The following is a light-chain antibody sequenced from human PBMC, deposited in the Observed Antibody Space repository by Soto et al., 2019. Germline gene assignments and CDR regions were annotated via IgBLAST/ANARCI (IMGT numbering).Light chain of an antibody. Sequence: DIQMTRSPSTLSASVGDRVTITCRASQSISSWLAWYQQKPGKAPKLLIYKASSLESGVPSRFSGSGSGTEFTLTISSLQPDDFATNYCQQYNSYSPWTFGQGTKVEIK. CDR2: KAS. CDR3: QQYNSYSPWT. CDR1: QSISSW. V-gene: IGKV1-5*03. J-gene: IGKJ1*01.